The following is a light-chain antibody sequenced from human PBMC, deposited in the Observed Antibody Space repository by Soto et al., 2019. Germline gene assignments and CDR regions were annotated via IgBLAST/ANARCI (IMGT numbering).Light chain of an antibody. V-gene: IGKV1-39*01. CDR1: QSISSY. CDR3: QQSYSGPYT. J-gene: IGKJ2*01. CDR2: AAS. Sequence: DIQMTQSPSSLSASVGDRVTITCRASQSISSYFNCYQQKPGKDPKLLMYAASSLQSGVPSRFSGSGSGTAFPVTLSNLQAEDFATDYCQQSYSGPYTFGQQTKLEIK.